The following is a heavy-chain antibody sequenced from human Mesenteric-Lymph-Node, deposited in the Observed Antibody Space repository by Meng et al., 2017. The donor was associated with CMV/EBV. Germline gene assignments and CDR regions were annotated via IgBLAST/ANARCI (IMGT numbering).Heavy chain of an antibody. Sequence: GGSLRLSCAASGFTFSSYAMSWVRQAPGKGLEWVSVIYSGGSTYYADSVKGRFTISRDNSKNTLYLQINSLRAEDTAVYYCARQEADLFDYWGQGTLVTVSS. J-gene: IGHJ4*02. V-gene: IGHV3-66*02. CDR2: IYSGGST. D-gene: IGHD2-15*01. CDR3: ARQEADLFDY. CDR1: GFTFSSYA.